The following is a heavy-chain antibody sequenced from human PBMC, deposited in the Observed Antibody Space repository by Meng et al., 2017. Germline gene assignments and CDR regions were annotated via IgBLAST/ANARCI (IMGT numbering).Heavy chain of an antibody. J-gene: IGHJ4*02. CDR1: WFTVSSNY. Sequence: VQLGGSGGGLSRPGGSLRLSCAASWFTVSSNYMSWVRQAPGKGLEWVAVISYDGSNKYYADSVKGRFTISRDNSKNTLYLQMNSLRAEDTAVYYCAHFDYWGQGTLVTVSS. CDR3: AHFDY. CDR2: ISYDGSNK. V-gene: IGHV3-30*01.